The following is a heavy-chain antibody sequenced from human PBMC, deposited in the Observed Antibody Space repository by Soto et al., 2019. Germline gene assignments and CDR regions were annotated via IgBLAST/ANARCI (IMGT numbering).Heavy chain of an antibody. D-gene: IGHD1-1*01. J-gene: IGHJ5*02. CDR3: VRDGTKTLRDWFDP. V-gene: IGHV4-4*07. Sequence: SETLSLTCTVAGASISGYYWSWIRKSAGKGLEWIGRIYATGTTDYNPSLKSRVIMSVDTSKKQFSLRLRSVTAADTAVYYCVRDGTKTLRDWFDPWGQGISVTVSS. CDR1: GASISGYY. CDR2: IYATGTT.